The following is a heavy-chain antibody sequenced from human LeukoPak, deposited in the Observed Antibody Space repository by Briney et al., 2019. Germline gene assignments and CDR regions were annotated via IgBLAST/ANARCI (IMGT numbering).Heavy chain of an antibody. CDR1: GYSFTSYW. CDR2: IYPGDSDT. D-gene: IGHD3-16*02. Sequence: KDGESLKISCKGSGYSFTSYWIGWVRQMPGKGLEWMGIIYPGDSDTRYSPSFQGQVTISADKSISTAYLQWSSLKASDTAMYYCARHRVWGSYRYTSFDAFDIWGQGTMVTVSS. V-gene: IGHV5-51*01. J-gene: IGHJ3*02. CDR3: ARHRVWGSYRYTSFDAFDI.